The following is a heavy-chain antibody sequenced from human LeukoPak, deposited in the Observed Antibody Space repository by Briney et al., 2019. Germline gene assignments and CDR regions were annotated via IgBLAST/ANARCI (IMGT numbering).Heavy chain of an antibody. J-gene: IGHJ4*02. CDR1: GYTFTIYY. Sequence: ASVTVSFKASGYTFTIYYMHWVRQAPGQGLEWMGIINHSGGSTSYAQKFQGKVTMTRDTSTSTVYMELSSLRFEDTAVYYCAREVLGKGSFDYWGQGTLVTVSS. V-gene: IGHV1-46*01. D-gene: IGHD4-23*01. CDR2: INHSGGST. CDR3: AREVLGKGSFDY.